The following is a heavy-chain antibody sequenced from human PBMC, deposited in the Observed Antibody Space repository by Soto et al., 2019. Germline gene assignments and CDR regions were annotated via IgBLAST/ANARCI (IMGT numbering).Heavy chain of an antibody. CDR3: AKENTVEFYYYGMDV. D-gene: IGHD4-4*01. CDR2: ISGSGGST. Sequence: GGSLRLSCAASGFTFSSYAMSWVRQAPGKGLEWVSTISGSGGSTYYADSVKGRFTISRDNSKNTLYLQMNSLRAEDNFVYYCAKENTVEFYYYGMDVWGQGTTVTVSS. CDR1: GFTFSSYA. J-gene: IGHJ6*02. V-gene: IGHV3-23*01.